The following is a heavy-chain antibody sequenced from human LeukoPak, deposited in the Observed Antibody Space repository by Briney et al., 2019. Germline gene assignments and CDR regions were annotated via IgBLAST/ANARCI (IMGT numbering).Heavy chain of an antibody. CDR3: ARLATNGGYGY. D-gene: IGHD5-12*01. V-gene: IGHV3-21*01. CDR2: ISSSSSYI. Sequence: GGSLRLSCAASGSTFSSYSMNWVRQAPGKGLEWVSSISSSSSYIYYAGSVKGRFTISRDNAKNSLYLQMNSLRTEDTAVYYCARLATNGGYGYWGQGTLVTVSS. CDR1: GSTFSSYS. J-gene: IGHJ4*02.